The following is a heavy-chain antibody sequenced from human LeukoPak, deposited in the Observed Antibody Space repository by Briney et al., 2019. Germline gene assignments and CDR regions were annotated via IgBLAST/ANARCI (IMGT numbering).Heavy chain of an antibody. D-gene: IGHD3/OR15-3a*01. V-gene: IGHV4-59*01. CDR3: ARSHSVWTSFDY. J-gene: IGHJ4*02. CDR2: IYYSGST. Sequence: KTSETLSLTCTVSGDSISSYYWSWLRQPPGKGLEGIGYIYYSGSTNYNPSLKSRVTISVDTSKNQFSLKLSSVTAADTAVYYCARSHSVWTSFDYWGQGTLVTVSS. CDR1: GDSISSYY.